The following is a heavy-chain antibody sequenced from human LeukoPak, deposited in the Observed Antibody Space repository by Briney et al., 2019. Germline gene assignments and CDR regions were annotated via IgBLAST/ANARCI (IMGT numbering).Heavy chain of an antibody. CDR2: ISGSGGST. CDR1: GFTFSSYA. V-gene: IGHV3-23*01. CDR3: AKDHCSGTSCYRSRYFDY. D-gene: IGHD2-2*02. J-gene: IGHJ4*02. Sequence: GGSLRLSCAASGFTFSSYAMSWVRQAPGKGLEWVSAISGSGGSTYYADSVKGRFTISRDNSKNTLYLQMNSLRAEDTAVYYCAKDHCSGTSCYRSRYFDYWGQGTLVTVSS.